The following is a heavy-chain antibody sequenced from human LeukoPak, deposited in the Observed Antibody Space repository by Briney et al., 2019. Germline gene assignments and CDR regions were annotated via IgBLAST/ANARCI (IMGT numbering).Heavy chain of an antibody. CDR2: ISYDGSSK. Sequence: GGSLRLSCAASGFTFSSYAMSWVRQAPGTGLEGVAVISYDGSSKYYADSVKGRFTISRDNSKNTLYLQMNSLRAEDTAVYYCARVLYAWELRGGGAFDIWGQGTMVTVSS. D-gene: IGHD1-26*01. CDR3: ARVLYAWELRGGGAFDI. V-gene: IGHV3-30-3*01. J-gene: IGHJ3*02. CDR1: GFTFSSYA.